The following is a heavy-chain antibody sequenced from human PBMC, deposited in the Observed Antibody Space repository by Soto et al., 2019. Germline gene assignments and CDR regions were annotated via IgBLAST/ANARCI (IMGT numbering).Heavy chain of an antibody. CDR3: ARESNYYDSSGYYRFYFDY. J-gene: IGHJ4*02. Sequence: PSETLSLTCTVTDGSISHFYWSWIRQPPGKGLEWIGYIYYSGSTNYNPSLKNRVTISVDTSKNQFSLRLSSVTAADTAVYYCARESNYYDSSGYYRFYFDYWGQGTLVT. V-gene: IGHV4-59*01. CDR2: IYYSGST. D-gene: IGHD3-22*01. CDR1: DGSISHFY.